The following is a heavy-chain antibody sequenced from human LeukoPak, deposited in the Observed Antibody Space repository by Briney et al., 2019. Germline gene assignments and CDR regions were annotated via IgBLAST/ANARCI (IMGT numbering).Heavy chain of an antibody. CDR1: GYIFTSHG. CDR2: INTNTGNP. CDR3: ARESGFFSGIPYHY. J-gene: IGHJ4*02. V-gene: IGHV7-4-1*02. D-gene: IGHD2-21*01. Sequence: ASAKVSCKASGYIFTSHGMNWVRQAPGQGLEWMGWINTNTGNPMYAQGFTGRFVFSLDTSVSTAYLQISSLKAEDTAVYYCARESGFFSGIPYHYWGQGTLVTVSS.